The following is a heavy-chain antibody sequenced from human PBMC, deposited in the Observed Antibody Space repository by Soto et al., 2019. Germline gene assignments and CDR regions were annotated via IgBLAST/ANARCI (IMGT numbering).Heavy chain of an antibody. CDR3: ASSYGSGYRALDY. J-gene: IGHJ4*02. Sequence: QVQLVQSGAEVRKPGSSVKVSCKASGDTFSFYTINWVRQAPGLGLEWMGRVNPIVSMSNYAQKFQGRVTXTXEXXTNTASMQLSSLRSEDTAIYYCASSYGSGYRALDYWGQGALVTVSS. CDR2: VNPIVSMS. CDR1: GDTFSFYT. D-gene: IGHD3-10*01. V-gene: IGHV1-69*02.